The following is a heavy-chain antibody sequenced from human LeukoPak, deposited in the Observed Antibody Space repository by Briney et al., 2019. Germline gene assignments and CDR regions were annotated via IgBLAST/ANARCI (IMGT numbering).Heavy chain of an antibody. J-gene: IGHJ5*02. CDR1: GFTFSTYW. CDR2: IFGSGGST. CDR3: AKDLTMQQLASNGFDP. Sequence: GGSLRLSCAASGFTFSTYWMHWVRQAPGKGLEWVSAIFGSGGSTYYADSVKGRFTISRDNSKNTLYLQMNSLRAEDTAVYYCAKDLTMQQLASNGFDPWGQGTLVTV. V-gene: IGHV3-23*01. D-gene: IGHD6-13*01.